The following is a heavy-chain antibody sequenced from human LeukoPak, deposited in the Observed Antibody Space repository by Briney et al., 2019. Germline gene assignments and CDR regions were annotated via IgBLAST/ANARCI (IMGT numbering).Heavy chain of an antibody. CDR2: MNPNSGNT. CDR1: GYTFTGYY. CDR3: ARGVYSLIDY. J-gene: IGHJ4*02. V-gene: IGHV1-8*02. D-gene: IGHD5-18*01. Sequence: ASVKVSCKASGYTFTGYYMHWVRQATGQGLEWMGWMNPNSGNTGYAQKFQGRVTMTRNTSISTAYMELSSLRSEDTAVYYCARGVYSLIDYWGQGTLVTVSS.